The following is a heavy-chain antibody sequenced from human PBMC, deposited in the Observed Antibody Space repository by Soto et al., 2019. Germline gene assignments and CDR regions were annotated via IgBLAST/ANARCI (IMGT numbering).Heavy chain of an antibody. V-gene: IGHV1-69*01. D-gene: IGHD3-16*01. J-gene: IGHJ6*02. Sequence: QVRLVQSGAALKKPGSSVKVSCKTSGGIFTNYAINWVRQAPGQGLEWMGAIIPIFGTTTFAQTFQGRITISADGSTGTTDMELAGLRSEDTAMYFCARDSRGGLRSSPWLVSGGMDVWGQGTTVIVS. CDR3: ARDSRGGLRSSPWLVSGGMDV. CDR1: GGIFTNYA. CDR2: IIPIFGTT.